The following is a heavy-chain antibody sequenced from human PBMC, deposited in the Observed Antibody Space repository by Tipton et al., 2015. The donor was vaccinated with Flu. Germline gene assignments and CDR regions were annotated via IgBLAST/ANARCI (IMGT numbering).Heavy chain of an antibody. CDR1: GFTFSNAW. CDR2: IKSKTDGGTT. J-gene: IGHJ6*02. CDR3: TADLPGTHYYGRDV. V-gene: IGHV3-15*01. Sequence: SLRLSCAASGFTFSNAWMSWVRQAPGKGLEWVGRIKSKTDGGTTDYAAPVKGRFTISRDDSKNTLYLQMNSLKTEDTAVYYCTADLPGTHYYGRDVWGQGTTVTVSS. D-gene: IGHD6-13*01.